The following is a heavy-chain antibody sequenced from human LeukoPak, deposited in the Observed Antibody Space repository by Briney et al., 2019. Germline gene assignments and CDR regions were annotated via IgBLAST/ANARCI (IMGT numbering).Heavy chain of an antibody. CDR2: ISSSSSYI. J-gene: IGHJ6*03. V-gene: IGHV3-21*01. Sequence: PGGSLRLSCAASGFTFSSYSTNWVRQAPGKGLEWVSSISSSSSYIYYADSVKGRFTISRDDAKNSLSLQMNSLRAEDTAVYYCARSGIKMVRGVIIKSPYHMDVWGKGTTVTVSS. CDR3: ARSGIKMVRGVIIKSPYHMDV. D-gene: IGHD3-10*01. CDR1: GFTFSSYS.